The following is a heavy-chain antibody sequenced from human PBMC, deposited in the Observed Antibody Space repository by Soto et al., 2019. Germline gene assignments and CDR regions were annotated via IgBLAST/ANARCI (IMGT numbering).Heavy chain of an antibody. CDR1: GGSISSSSYY. CDR3: ARPRGPSIANSWFDP. J-gene: IGHJ5*02. CDR2: IYYSGST. Sequence: QLQLQESGPGLVKPSETLSLTCTVSGGSISSSSYYWGWIRQPPGKGLEWIGSIYYSGSTYYNPSLKSRVTISVDTSKNQFSLKLSSVTAADTAVYYCARPRGPSIANSWFDPWGQGTLVTVSS. D-gene: IGHD6-6*01. V-gene: IGHV4-39*01.